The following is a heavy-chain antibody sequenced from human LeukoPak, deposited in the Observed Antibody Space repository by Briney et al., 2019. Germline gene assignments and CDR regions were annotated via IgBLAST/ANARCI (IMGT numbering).Heavy chain of an antibody. CDR3: AIIGTHYYDSSGYNWFDP. Sequence: GGSLRLSCAASGFTFSSYAMHWVRQAPGKGLEWVAVISYDGSNKYYADSVQGRFTISRDNSKNTLYLQMNSLRAEDTAVYYCAIIGTHYYDSSGYNWFDPWGQGTLVTVSS. CDR1: GFTFSSYA. V-gene: IGHV3-30-3*01. D-gene: IGHD3-22*01. CDR2: ISYDGSNK. J-gene: IGHJ5*02.